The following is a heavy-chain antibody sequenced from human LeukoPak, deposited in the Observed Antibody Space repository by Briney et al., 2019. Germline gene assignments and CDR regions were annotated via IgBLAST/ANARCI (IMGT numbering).Heavy chain of an antibody. V-gene: IGHV3-21*01. D-gene: IGHD1-26*01. J-gene: IGHJ4*02. CDR1: GFTFSSYS. Sequence: GGSLRLSCAASGFTFSSYSMNWVRQAPGKGLEWVSSISSSSSYIYYADSVKGRFTNSRDNAKNSLYLQMNSLRAEDTAVYYCARGIVGATSPGYWGQGTLVTVSS. CDR2: ISSSSSYI. CDR3: ARGIVGATSPGY.